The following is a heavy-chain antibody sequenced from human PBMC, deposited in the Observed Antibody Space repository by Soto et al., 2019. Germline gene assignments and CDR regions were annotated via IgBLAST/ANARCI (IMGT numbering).Heavy chain of an antibody. CDR2: IKSKTDGGTA. V-gene: IGHV3-15*01. J-gene: IGHJ5*02. D-gene: IGHD3-9*01. CDR3: TTGIYYDILTGYHNAAS. CDR1: GFNLSHPW. Sequence: AGSLRLSCVASGFNLSHPWMTWVRQAAGKGLEWVGRIKSKTDGGTADYAAPAKGRATISRDESKNTIYLQMNSLKTEDTAVYYCTTGIYYDILTGYHNAASWGQGALVTVSS.